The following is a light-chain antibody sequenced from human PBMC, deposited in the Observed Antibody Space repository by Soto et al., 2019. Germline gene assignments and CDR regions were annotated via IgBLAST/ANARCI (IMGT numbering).Light chain of an antibody. V-gene: IGKV1D-12*01. CDR3: QKANSFPIT. J-gene: IGKJ5*01. Sequence: DIHMTQSPSSVSASVGDRVTITCRASQGITNRLAWYQQKTGKAPKLLIYEESSLQSGVPSRRSGRGAGTDLNLTISRLQPEDFATYYCQKANSFPITCGQGTRREIK. CDR1: QGITNR. CDR2: EES.